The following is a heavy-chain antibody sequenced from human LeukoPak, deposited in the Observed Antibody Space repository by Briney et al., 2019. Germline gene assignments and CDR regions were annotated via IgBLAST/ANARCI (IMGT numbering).Heavy chain of an antibody. J-gene: IGHJ4*02. Sequence: PSETLSLTCAVYGGSFSGYYWSWIRQPPGKGLEWIGEINHSGSTNYNPSLKSRVTISVDTSKNQFSLKLSSVTAAVTAVYYCARGTYYYDSSGYYYRSDWDYWGQGTLVTVSS. V-gene: IGHV4-34*01. CDR1: GGSFSGYY. CDR2: INHSGST. CDR3: ARGTYYYDSSGYYYRSDWDY. D-gene: IGHD3-22*01.